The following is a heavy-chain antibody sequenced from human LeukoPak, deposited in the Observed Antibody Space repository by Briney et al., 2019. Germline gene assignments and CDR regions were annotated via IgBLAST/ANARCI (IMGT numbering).Heavy chain of an antibody. V-gene: IGHV1-2*02. J-gene: IGHJ6*03. D-gene: IGHD3-22*01. CDR1: GYTFTGYY. Sequence: ASVKVSCKASGYTFTGYYMHWVRQAPGQGLEWMGWINPNSGGTNYAQKFQGRVTMTRDTSISTAYMELSRLRSDDTAVYYCARAIGHNYYYYCMDVWGKGTTVTVSS. CDR2: INPNSGGT. CDR3: ARAIGHNYYYYCMDV.